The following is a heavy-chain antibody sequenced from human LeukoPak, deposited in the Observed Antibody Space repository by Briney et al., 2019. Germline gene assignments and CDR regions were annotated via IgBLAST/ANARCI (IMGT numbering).Heavy chain of an antibody. V-gene: IGHV3-30*02. CDR3: ARVAGAAAGNAFDI. CDR1: GFTFSSYG. J-gene: IGHJ3*02. Sequence: GGSLRLSCAASGFTFSSYGMHWVRQAPGKGLEWVAFIRYDGSNKYYADSVKGRFTISRDNSKNTLYLQMNSLRAEDTAVYYCARVAGAAAGNAFDIWGQGTMVTVSS. D-gene: IGHD6-13*01. CDR2: IRYDGSNK.